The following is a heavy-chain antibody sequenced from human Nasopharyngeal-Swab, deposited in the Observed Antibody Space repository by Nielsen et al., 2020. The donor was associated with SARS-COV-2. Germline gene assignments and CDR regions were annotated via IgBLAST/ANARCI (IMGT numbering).Heavy chain of an antibody. J-gene: IGHJ4*02. CDR3: ARGRPLGGYYFGYFDY. D-gene: IGHD3-3*01. Sequence: GESLKISCAASGFTFSSYWMSWVRQAPGKGPEWVANIKQDASEMYYVDSVKGRFTISRDNAKSSLFLQMNSLRAEDTAVYFCARGRPLGGYYFGYFDYWGQGTLVTVSS. V-gene: IGHV3-7*01. CDR2: IKQDASEM. CDR1: GFTFSSYW.